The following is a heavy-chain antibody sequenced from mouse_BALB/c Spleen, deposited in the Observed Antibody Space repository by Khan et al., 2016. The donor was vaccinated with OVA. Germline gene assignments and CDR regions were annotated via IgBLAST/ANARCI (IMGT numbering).Heavy chain of an antibody. J-gene: IGHJ3*01. CDR3: ARLAYYYDSEGFAY. D-gene: IGHD1-1*01. Sequence: EVELVESGGDVVKPGGSLKLSCAASGFTFSTYGMSWVRQTPDKRLEWVATVITGGHYTYYPDTVKGRFTISRDNAKNTLYLQMSSLKSEDTAMFYCARLAYYYDSEGFAYWGQGTLVTVSA. CDR1: GFTFSTYG. CDR2: VITGGHYT. V-gene: IGHV5-6*01.